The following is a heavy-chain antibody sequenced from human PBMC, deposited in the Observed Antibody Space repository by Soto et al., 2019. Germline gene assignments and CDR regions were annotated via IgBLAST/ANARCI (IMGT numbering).Heavy chain of an antibody. Sequence: QVQLVQSVAEVKKPGSSVKVSCKASGDSFSSYAISWVRQAPGHGLEWMGRIIPIFGTPNYAQRVEGRVTIIADESTSTANMELSSLRSDDTAVYYCSTGGNYYASSALAYWGQGTLVTVSS. D-gene: IGHD3-10*01. CDR1: GDSFSSYA. CDR3: STGGNYYASSALAY. CDR2: IIPIFGTP. J-gene: IGHJ4*02. V-gene: IGHV1-69*01.